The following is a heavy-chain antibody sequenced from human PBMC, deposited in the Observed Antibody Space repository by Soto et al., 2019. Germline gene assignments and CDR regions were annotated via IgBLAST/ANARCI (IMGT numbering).Heavy chain of an antibody. CDR3: PTDSGGAFQI. D-gene: IGHD1-26*01. J-gene: IGHJ3*02. Sequence: EVQLVASGGVLVKPGESLRLSCAGSGLSFSDVKMTWVRQLPGKGLEWVGRIQTKTGGGTADYAAAVRGRFTISRDDSKTTRCRKLKSLKTEATAVYYCPTDSGGAFQIWGQGTTVTVSS. V-gene: IGHV3-15*01. CDR2: IQTKTGGGTA. CDR1: GLSFSDVK.